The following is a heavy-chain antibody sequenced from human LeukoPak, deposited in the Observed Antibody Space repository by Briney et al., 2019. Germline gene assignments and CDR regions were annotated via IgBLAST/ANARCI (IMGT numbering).Heavy chain of an antibody. J-gene: IGHJ4*02. CDR3: ARAGQYYDFWSGYQKGLYYFDY. V-gene: IGHV1-2*02. Sequence: GASVKVSCKASGYTFTGYYMHWVRQAPGQGLEWMGRINPNSGGTNYAQKFQGRVTMTRDTSISTAYMELSRLRSDDTAVYYCARAGQYYDFWSGYQKGLYYFDYWGQGTLVTVSS. D-gene: IGHD3-3*01. CDR2: INPNSGGT. CDR1: GYTFTGYY.